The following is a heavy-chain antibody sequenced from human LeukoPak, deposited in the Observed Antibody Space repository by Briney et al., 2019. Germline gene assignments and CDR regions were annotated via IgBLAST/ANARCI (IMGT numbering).Heavy chain of an antibody. V-gene: IGHV1-69*13. J-gene: IGHJ4*02. D-gene: IGHD3-9*01. CDR1: GGTFSSYA. CDR3: ARDHSPIYDILTGYGLTRSYYFDY. Sequence: SVKVSCKASGGTFSSYAISWVRQAPGQGLEWMGGIIPIFGTANYAQKFQGRVTITADESTSTAYMELSSLRSEDTAVYYCARDHSPIYDILTGYGLTRSYYFDYWGQGTLVTVSS. CDR2: IIPIFGTA.